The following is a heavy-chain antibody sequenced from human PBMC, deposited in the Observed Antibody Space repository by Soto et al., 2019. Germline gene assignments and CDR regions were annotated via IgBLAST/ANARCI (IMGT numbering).Heavy chain of an antibody. J-gene: IGHJ4*02. CDR3: ARDPHYYGSGSFD. V-gene: IGHV4-31*03. CDR2: IYYSGST. Sequence: SETLSLTCTVSGGSISSGGYYWSWIRQHPGKGLEWIGYIYYSGSTYYNPSLKSRVTISVDTSKNQFSLKLSSVTAADTAVYYCARDPHYYGSGSFDWGQGTLVTVSS. CDR1: GGSISSGGYY. D-gene: IGHD3-10*01.